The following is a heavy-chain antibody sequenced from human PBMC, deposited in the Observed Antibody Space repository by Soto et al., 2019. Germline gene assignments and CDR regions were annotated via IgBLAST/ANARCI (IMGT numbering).Heavy chain of an antibody. CDR2: IYPGDSDT. CDR1: GYNFTNYW. D-gene: IGHD3-10*01. CDR3: AGCLPSGGRNWLDP. V-gene: IGHV5-51*01. J-gene: IGHJ5*02. Sequence: PGESLKISCKGSGYNFTNYWIGWVRQMPGKGLELMGIIYPGDSDTRYSPSFQGQITISVDKSNRTANLQWSSLKASDTALYYCAGCLPSGGRNWLDPWGQGTQVTVSS.